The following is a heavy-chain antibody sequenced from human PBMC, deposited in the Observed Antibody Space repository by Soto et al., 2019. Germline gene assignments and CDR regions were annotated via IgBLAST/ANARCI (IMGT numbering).Heavy chain of an antibody. D-gene: IGHD3-3*01. Sequence: PSETLSLTCAVSGVSISSGNWWTWVRQTPQRGLEYIGEIFHDGTANYYPSFERRVAISVDTSKNQFSLKLSSVTAADTAVYYCARVSSGESRRYYDFWSGSWFDPWGQGTLVTVSS. CDR3: ARVSSGESRRYYDFWSGSWFDP. CDR2: IFHDGTA. J-gene: IGHJ5*02. V-gene: IGHV4-4*02. CDR1: GVSISSGNW.